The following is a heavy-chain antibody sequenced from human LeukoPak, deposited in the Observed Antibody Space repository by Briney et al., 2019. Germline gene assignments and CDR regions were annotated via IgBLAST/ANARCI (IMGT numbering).Heavy chain of an antibody. CDR2: INPKSGGT. J-gene: IGHJ5*02. D-gene: IGHD6-19*01. Sequence: ASVKVSCKASGYTFTDYFMNWVRQAPGQGLEWMGWINPKSGGTVYAQKFQGRVTMTRDTSSSTAYMELSRLRFDDTVVYYCARCSYSSGWHWFDPWGQGTLVTVSS. V-gene: IGHV1-2*02. CDR3: ARCSYSSGWHWFDP. CDR1: GYTFTDYF.